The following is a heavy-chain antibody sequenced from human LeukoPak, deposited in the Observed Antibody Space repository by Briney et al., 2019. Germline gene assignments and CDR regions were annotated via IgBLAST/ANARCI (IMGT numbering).Heavy chain of an antibody. CDR2: IIPILGIA. J-gene: IGHJ4*02. D-gene: IGHD5-24*01. V-gene: IGHV1-69*04. CDR1: GGTFSSYA. Sequence: ASVKVSCKASGGTFSSYAISWVRQAPGQGLEWMGRIIPILGIANYAQKFQGRVTITADKSTSTAYMELSSLRSEDTAVYYCASLRRDGYPNDYWGQGTLVTVSS. CDR3: ASLRRDGYPNDY.